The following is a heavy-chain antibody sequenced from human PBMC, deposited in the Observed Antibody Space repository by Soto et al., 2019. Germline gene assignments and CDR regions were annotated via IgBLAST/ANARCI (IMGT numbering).Heavy chain of an antibody. Sequence: GGSLRLSCAASGFTFSSYWMSWVRQAPGKGLEWVANIKQDGSEKYYVDSVKGRFTISRDNAKNSLYLQMNSLRAEDTAVYYCARDPNIVVVPAATYYYYGMDVWGQGTTVTVSS. CDR3: ARDPNIVVVPAATYYYYGMDV. D-gene: IGHD2-2*01. CDR1: GFTFSSYW. J-gene: IGHJ6*02. V-gene: IGHV3-7*04. CDR2: IKQDGSEK.